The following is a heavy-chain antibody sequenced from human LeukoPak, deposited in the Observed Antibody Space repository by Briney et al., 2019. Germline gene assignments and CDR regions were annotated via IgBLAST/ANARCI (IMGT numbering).Heavy chain of an antibody. D-gene: IGHD3-3*01. CDR3: ARDPGTGDYDFWSGYIDY. CDR1: GFTFSSYS. J-gene: IGHJ4*02. CDR2: ISSSSSYI. Sequence: PGGPLRLSCAASGFTFSSYSMNWVRQAPGKGLEWVSSISSSSSYIYYADSVKGRFTISRDNAKNSLYLQMNSLRAEDTAVYYCARDPGTGDYDFWSGYIDYWGQGTLVTVSS. V-gene: IGHV3-21*01.